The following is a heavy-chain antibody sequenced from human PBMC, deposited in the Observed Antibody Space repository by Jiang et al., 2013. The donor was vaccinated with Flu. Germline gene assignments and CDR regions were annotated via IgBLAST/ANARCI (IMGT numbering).Heavy chain of an antibody. J-gene: IGHJ4*02. CDR2: IYPGDSDT. D-gene: IGHD6-6*01. Sequence: PGKGLEWMGIIYPGDSDTRYSPSFQGQVTISADKSISTAYLQWSSLKASDTAMYYCARTLEAARPEFDYWGQGTLVTVSS. V-gene: IGHV5-51*01. CDR3: ARTLEAARPEFDY.